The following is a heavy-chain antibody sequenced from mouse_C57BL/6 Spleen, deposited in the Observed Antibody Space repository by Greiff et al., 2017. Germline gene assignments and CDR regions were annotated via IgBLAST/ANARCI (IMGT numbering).Heavy chain of an antibody. J-gene: IGHJ1*03. Sequence: EVQLVESGGGLVKPGGSLKLSCAASGFTFSDYGMHWVRQAPEKGLEWVAYISSGSSTIYYADTVKGRFTISRDNAKNTLFLEMISLRSEATDMDDCAWHYYGSSRGYFDVWGIGTTVTVSS. CDR3: AWHYYGSSRGYFDV. V-gene: IGHV5-17*01. CDR2: ISSGSSTI. D-gene: IGHD1-1*01. CDR1: GFTFSDYG.